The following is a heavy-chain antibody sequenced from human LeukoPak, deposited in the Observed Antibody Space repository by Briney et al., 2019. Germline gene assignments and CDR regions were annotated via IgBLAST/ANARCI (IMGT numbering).Heavy chain of an antibody. CDR3: VPLNWNPPGDFDR. CDR1: GFTLSSYA. J-gene: IGHJ4*02. D-gene: IGHD1-20*01. CDR2: ISGGGVST. V-gene: IGHV3-23*01. Sequence: GGSLRLSCAASGFTLSSYAMSWVRQAPGKGLEWVSSISGGGVSTYYADSAKGRFSISKDNAKNSLYLQMNSLGVEDTAVYYCVPLNWNPPGDFDRWGQGTLVTVSS.